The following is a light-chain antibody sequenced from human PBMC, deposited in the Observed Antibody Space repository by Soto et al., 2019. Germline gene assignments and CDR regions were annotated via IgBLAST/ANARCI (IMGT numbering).Light chain of an antibody. Sequence: QSALTQPASVSGSPGQSITISCTGSSSDVGAYTSVSWYQQHPGKAPKLMIYEVSNRPSGVSRRFSGSKSGNTASLTISGLQAEDEAHYYCSSYTSDNRDYVFGTGTKGTGL. J-gene: IGLJ1*01. CDR3: SSYTSDNRDYV. CDR2: EVS. V-gene: IGLV2-14*01. CDR1: SSDVGAYTS.